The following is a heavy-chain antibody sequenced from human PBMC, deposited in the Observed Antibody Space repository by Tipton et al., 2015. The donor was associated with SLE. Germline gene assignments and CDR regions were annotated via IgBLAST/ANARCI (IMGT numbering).Heavy chain of an antibody. V-gene: IGHV4-4*07. CDR2: IYKTGNT. Sequence: TLSLTCTVSGGSISSYYRSWIRQPPGKGLEWIGRIYKTGNTNYNPSLRSRVTISVDTSKNQFSLSLSSMTAADTAVYYCARDGYSSGWEGDFDYLGPGSPGDRLL. D-gene: IGHD6-19*01. CDR1: GGSISSYY. J-gene: IGHJ4*02. CDR3: ARDGYSSGWEGDFDY.